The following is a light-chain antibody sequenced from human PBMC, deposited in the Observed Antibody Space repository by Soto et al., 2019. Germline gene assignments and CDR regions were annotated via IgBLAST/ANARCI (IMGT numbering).Light chain of an antibody. J-gene: IGLJ1*01. V-gene: IGLV1-40*01. CDR3: QSYDISLSGYV. CDR2: ANT. Sequence: QSVLTQPPSVSGAPGQRVTISCTGSSSNIGPTYDVHWYQQLPGTAPKLLIYANTNRPSGVPDRFSGSKSGTSASLAITVLQAEDEADYFCQSYDISLSGYVFGTGTKVTVL. CDR1: SSNIGPTYD.